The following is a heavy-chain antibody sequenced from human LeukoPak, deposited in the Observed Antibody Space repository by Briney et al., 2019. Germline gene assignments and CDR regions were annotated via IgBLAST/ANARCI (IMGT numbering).Heavy chain of an antibody. V-gene: IGHV3-23*01. D-gene: IGHD3-9*01. J-gene: IGHJ6*03. CDR3: AKARKRLRYFDWLSHYYYYYYMDV. CDR1: GFTVSSNY. Sequence: GGSLRLSCAASGFTVSSNYMSWVRQAPGKGLEWVSAISGSGGSTYYADSVKGRFTISRDNSKNTLYLQMNSLRAEDTAVYYCAKARKRLRYFDWLSHYYYYYYMDVWGKGTTVTISS. CDR2: ISGSGGST.